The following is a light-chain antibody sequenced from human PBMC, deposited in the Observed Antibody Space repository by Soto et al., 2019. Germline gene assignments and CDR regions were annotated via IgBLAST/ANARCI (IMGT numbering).Light chain of an antibody. CDR2: KAS. Sequence: IQMTQSPSTLFGSFGDRVTIPFRASQTISSWLAWYQQKPGKAPKLLIYKASTLKSGVPSRFSGSGSGTEFTLTISSLQPDDFATYYCQHYNSYSEAFGQGTKVDI. CDR1: QTISSW. V-gene: IGKV1-5*03. J-gene: IGKJ1*01. CDR3: QHYNSYSEA.